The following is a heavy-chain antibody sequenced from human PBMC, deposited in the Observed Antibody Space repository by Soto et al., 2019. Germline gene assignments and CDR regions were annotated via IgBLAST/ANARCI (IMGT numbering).Heavy chain of an antibody. D-gene: IGHD1-26*01. J-gene: IGHJ6*02. V-gene: IGHV3-30-3*01. CDR3: ARASGGSYYYYYGMDV. Sequence: PGGSLRLSCAASGFTFSSYAMHWVRQAPGKGLEWVAVISYDGSNKYYADSVKGRFTISRDNSKSTLYLQMNSLRAEDTAVYYCARASGGSYYYYYGMDVWGQGTTVTVSS. CDR1: GFTFSSYA. CDR2: ISYDGSNK.